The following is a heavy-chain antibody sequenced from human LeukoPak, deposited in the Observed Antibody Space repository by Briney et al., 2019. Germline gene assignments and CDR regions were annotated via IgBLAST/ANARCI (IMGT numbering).Heavy chain of an antibody. Sequence: SETLSLTCTVSGGSISSGGYYWSWIRQHPGKGLEWIGYIYYSGSTYYNPSLKSRVTMSVDTSKNQFSLKLSSVTAADTAVYYCAGSGYSSSWCDYWGQGTLVTVSS. CDR3: AGSGYSSSWCDY. J-gene: IGHJ4*02. V-gene: IGHV4-31*03. CDR1: GGSISSGGYY. D-gene: IGHD6-13*01. CDR2: IYYSGST.